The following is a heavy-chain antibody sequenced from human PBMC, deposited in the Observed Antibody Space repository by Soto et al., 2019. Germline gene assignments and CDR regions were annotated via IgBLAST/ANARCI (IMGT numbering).Heavy chain of an antibody. J-gene: IGHJ4*02. CDR3: AREVGYCSGGSCYSGFDY. Sequence: QVQLVESGGGVVQPGRSLRLSCAASGFTFSSYGMHWVRQAPGKGLEWVAVIWYDGSNKYYADSVKGRFTISRDNXKXPXXLQMNSLRAEDTAVYYCAREVGYCSGGSCYSGFDYWGQGTLVTVSS. D-gene: IGHD2-15*01. CDR1: GFTFSSYG. CDR2: IWYDGSNK. V-gene: IGHV3-33*01.